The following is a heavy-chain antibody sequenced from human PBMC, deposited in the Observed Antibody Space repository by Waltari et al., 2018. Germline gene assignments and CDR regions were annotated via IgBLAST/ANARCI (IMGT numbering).Heavy chain of an antibody. CDR1: GFTFSSYW. Sequence: EVQLVESGGGLVQPGGSLRLSCAASGFTFSSYWMSWVRQAPGKGLEWLANIKQDGSEKYYVDSVKGRFTISRDNAKNSLYLQMNSLRAEDTAVYYCARVSEPAADEYFQHWGQGTLVTVSS. CDR3: ARVSEPAADEYFQH. D-gene: IGHD2-2*01. V-gene: IGHV3-7*01. J-gene: IGHJ1*01. CDR2: IKQDGSEK.